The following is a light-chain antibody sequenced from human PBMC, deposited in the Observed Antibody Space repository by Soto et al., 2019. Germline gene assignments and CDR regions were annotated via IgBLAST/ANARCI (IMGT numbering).Light chain of an antibody. CDR1: SSDVGGYDY. V-gene: IGLV2-14*01. J-gene: IGLJ3*02. CDR3: KSYTSASTPWV. CDR2: DVN. Sequence: QSALTQPASVSGSPGQSITISCTGTSSDVGGYDYVSWYQQHPGKAPKLVIYDVNNRPSGVSNRFSGSKSGNTASLTISGLQSEDEADYYCKSYTSASTPWVFGGGTQLTVL.